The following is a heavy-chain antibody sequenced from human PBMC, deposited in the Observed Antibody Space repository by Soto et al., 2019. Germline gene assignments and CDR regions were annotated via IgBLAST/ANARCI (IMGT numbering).Heavy chain of an antibody. V-gene: IGHV1-69*02. CDR1: GGTFSSYT. J-gene: IGHJ4*02. D-gene: IGHD5-18*01. CDR2: IIPILGIA. Sequence: QVQLVQSGAEVKKPGSSVKVSCKASGGTFSSYTISWVRQAPGQGLEWMGRIIPILGIANYAQKFQGRVRITADKSTSTAYMELSSLRSEDTAVYYCASRIQLWPGVDYWGQGTLVTVSS. CDR3: ASRIQLWPGVDY.